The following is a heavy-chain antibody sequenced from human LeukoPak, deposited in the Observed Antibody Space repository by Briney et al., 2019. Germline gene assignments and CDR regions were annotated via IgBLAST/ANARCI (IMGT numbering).Heavy chain of an antibody. Sequence: GGSLRLSCAISGFTFGSYAMGWVRQAPGKGLEWVSAISGSGTGTYYADSVKGRFTISRDNSKNTLYLHMNSLRAEDTAVYYCAKVATWTYFDYWGQGTLVTVSS. D-gene: IGHD3/OR15-3a*01. J-gene: IGHJ4*02. CDR1: GFTFGSYA. V-gene: IGHV3-23*01. CDR2: ISGSGTGT. CDR3: AKVATWTYFDY.